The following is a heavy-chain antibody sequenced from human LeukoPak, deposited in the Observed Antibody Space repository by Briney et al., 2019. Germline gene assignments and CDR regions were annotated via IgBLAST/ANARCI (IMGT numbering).Heavy chain of an antibody. CDR3: ARGLWFGEFFYFDY. D-gene: IGHD3-10*01. V-gene: IGHV4-59*01. CDR1: GGSFSGYY. J-gene: IGHJ4*02. CDR2: IYYSGST. Sequence: KPSETLSLTCAVYGGSFSGYYWSWIRQPPGKGLEWIGYIYYSGSTNYNPSLKSRVTISVDTSKNQFSLKLSSVTAADTAVYYCARGLWFGEFFYFDYWGQGTLVTVSS.